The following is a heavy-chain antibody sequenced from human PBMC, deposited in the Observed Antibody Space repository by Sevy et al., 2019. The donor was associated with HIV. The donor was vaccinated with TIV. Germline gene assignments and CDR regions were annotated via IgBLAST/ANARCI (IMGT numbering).Heavy chain of an antibody. D-gene: IGHD6-19*01. V-gene: IGHV3-23*01. J-gene: IGHJ4*02. Sequence: GGSLRLSCAASGFTFSSYAMSWVRQAPGKGLEWVSAISGSGGSTYYGDSVKGRFTISRDNSKNTLYLQMNSLRAEDRAVYYCAKAWIIAVAGTCLDYWGQGTLVTVSS. CDR1: GFTFSSYA. CDR3: AKAWIIAVAGTCLDY. CDR2: ISGSGGST.